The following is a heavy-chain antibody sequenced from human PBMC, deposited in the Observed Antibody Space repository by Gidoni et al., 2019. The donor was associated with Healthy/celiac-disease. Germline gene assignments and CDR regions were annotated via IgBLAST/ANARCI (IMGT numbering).Heavy chain of an antibody. CDR2: INSDGSSP. Sequence: EVQLVGSGGGLVQPGGSMRLSCAASGLPFSSSWMHLVRQAPGRGLVWVSRINSDGSSPSSADSVKGRFPISRDNAKTTLYLQMNSLRAEDTAVYYCARAVQYYYDSSGYYYYPWGQVTLVTVSS. CDR1: GLPFSSSW. CDR3: ARAVQYYYDSSGYYYYP. J-gene: IGHJ5*02. V-gene: IGHV3-74*01. D-gene: IGHD3-22*01.